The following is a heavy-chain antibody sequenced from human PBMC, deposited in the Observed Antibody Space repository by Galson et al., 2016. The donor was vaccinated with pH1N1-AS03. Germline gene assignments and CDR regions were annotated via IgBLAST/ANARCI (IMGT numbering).Heavy chain of an antibody. V-gene: IGHV3-9*01. CDR2: ISWNSGEI. CDR1: GFRFDNFG. CDR3: ARDSGGYYDYTFDV. Sequence: SLRLSCAAAGFRFDNFGMNWVRQVPGKGLEWVSGISWNSGEIYYADSVKGRFTISRDNAKSSLNLQMNSLRTEDTAIYYCARDSGGYYDYTFDVWGQGTKVIVST. D-gene: IGHD3-10*01. J-gene: IGHJ3*01.